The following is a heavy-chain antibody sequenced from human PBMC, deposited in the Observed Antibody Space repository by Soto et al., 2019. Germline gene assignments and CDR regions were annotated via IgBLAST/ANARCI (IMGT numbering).Heavy chain of an antibody. V-gene: IGHV3-21*01. Sequence: GGSLRLSCAASGFTFSSYSMNWVRQAPGKGLEWVSSISSSSSYIYYADSVKGRFTISRDNAKNSLYLQMNSLRAEDTAVYYCARERFLEWLTDAFDIWGQGTTVTVSS. CDR2: ISSSSSYI. D-gene: IGHD3-3*01. J-gene: IGHJ3*02. CDR3: ARERFLEWLTDAFDI. CDR1: GFTFSSYS.